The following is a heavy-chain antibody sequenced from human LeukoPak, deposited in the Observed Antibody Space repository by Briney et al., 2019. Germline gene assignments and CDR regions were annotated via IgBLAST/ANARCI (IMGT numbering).Heavy chain of an antibody. CDR2: IQYDGTDE. V-gene: IGHV3-30*02. J-gene: IGHJ3*02. CDR3: ARNQWLVLDAFDI. Sequence: GGSLRLSCAGSEFTFSTHGIHWVRQAPGEGLEWVAFIQYDGTDEFYADSVKGRFAISRDNSKNTVYLQMNSLRAEDTAVYYCARNQWLVLDAFDIWGQGTMVTVSS. CDR1: EFTFSTHG. D-gene: IGHD6-19*01.